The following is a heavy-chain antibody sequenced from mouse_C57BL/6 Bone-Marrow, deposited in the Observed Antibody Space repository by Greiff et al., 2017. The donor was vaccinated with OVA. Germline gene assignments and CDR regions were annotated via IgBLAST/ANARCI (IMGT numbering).Heavy chain of an antibody. CDR2: IYPGSGST. Sequence: VQLQQLGAELVKPGASVKMSCKASGYTFTSYWITWVKQRPGQGLEWIGDIYPGSGSTNYNEKFKSKATLTVDTSSSTAYMQLSSLTSEDSAVYYGARRYYGSSWYFDVWGTGTTVTVSS. J-gene: IGHJ1*03. V-gene: IGHV1-55*01. CDR1: GYTFTSYW. CDR3: ARRYYGSSWYFDV. D-gene: IGHD1-1*01.